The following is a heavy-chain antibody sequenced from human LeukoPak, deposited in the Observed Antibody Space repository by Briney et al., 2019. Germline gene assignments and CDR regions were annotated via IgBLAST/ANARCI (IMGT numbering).Heavy chain of an antibody. D-gene: IGHD6-13*01. J-gene: IGHJ5*02. CDR2: VSSDGSIT. CDR1: GITFSSYW. Sequence: GGSLRLSCAASGITFSSYWMHWVRQAPGKGLVWVSRVSSDGSITTYADSVKGRFTISRDNAKNTLYLQMNSLRAEDTAVYYYARLTIAANVTSWGRGTLVTVSS. V-gene: IGHV3-74*01. CDR3: ARLTIAANVTS.